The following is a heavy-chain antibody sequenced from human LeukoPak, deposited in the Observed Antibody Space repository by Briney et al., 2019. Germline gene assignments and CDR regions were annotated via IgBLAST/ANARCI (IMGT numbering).Heavy chain of an antibody. CDR1: GGSIRSYY. V-gene: IGHV4-59*01. CDR2: IYYSGSP. CDR3: AREYHYYDTRGYYYFDY. J-gene: IGHJ4*02. D-gene: IGHD3-22*01. Sequence: SETLSLTCTVSGGSIRSYYWSWIRQPPGKGLEWVGYIYYSGSPNYNPSLKSRVTTSIDTSRNQFSLKLSSVTAADTAVYYCAREYHYYDTRGYYYFDYWGQGTLVTVSS.